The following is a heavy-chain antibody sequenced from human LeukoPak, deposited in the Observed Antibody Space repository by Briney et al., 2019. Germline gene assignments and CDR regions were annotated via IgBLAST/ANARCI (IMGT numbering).Heavy chain of an antibody. CDR2: INHSGHT. Sequence: PSETLSLTCAVYGGSLTTHWWTWIRQSAGRGLEWVGEINHSGHTNYNPSFESRLTVSIDKSKNQFSLRLSSVTAADTAIYYCARGRVYFRDLTSLRGVIPFDSCGQGTPVIVSS. D-gene: IGHD3-10*01. V-gene: IGHV4-34*01. CDR3: ARGRVYFRDLTSLRGVIPFDS. J-gene: IGHJ4*02. CDR1: GGSLTTHW.